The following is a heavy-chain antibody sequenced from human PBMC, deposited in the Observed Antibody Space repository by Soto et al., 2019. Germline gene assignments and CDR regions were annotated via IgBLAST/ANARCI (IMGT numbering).Heavy chain of an antibody. CDR1: GFTFSSYW. D-gene: IGHD3-10*01. V-gene: IGHV3-7*01. CDR2: IKQDGSEK. J-gene: IGHJ4*02. CDR3: ARDGSSITMVRGAPYFDY. Sequence: GGSLKLSCAASGFTFSSYWMSWVRQAPGKGLEWVANIKQDGSEKYYLDSVKGRFTISRDNAKNSLYLQMKSLRAEDTAVYYCARDGSSITMVRGAPYFDYWGQGTLVTVSS.